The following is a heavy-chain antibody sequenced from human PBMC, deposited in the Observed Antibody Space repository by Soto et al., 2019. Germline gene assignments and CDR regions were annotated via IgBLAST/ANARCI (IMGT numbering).Heavy chain of an antibody. V-gene: IGHV3-30*18. CDR3: AKDRSGRYPQPAT. CDR1: GFTFSSYG. J-gene: IGHJ4*02. D-gene: IGHD1-26*01. Sequence: QVQLVESGGGVVQPGRSLRLSCAASGFTFSSYGMHWVRQAPGKGLEWVAVISYDGSNKYYADSVKGRFTISRDNSKNTLYLPMTSLRAEDTAVYYCAKDRSGRYPQPATWGQGTLVTVSS. CDR2: ISYDGSNK.